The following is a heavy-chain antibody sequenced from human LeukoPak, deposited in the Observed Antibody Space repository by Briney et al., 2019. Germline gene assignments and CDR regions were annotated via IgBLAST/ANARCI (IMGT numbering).Heavy chain of an antibody. CDR1: GFSFDDHT. D-gene: IGHD5-12*01. CDR3: AKDMGKDILTTIVYDY. J-gene: IGHJ4*02. Sequence: PGGSLRLSCAASGFSFDDHTMHWVRQAPGKGLEWASSITWNSGKIAYADSVKGRFSISRDNANSSLHLQMNSLRPEDTALYYCAKDMGKDILTTIVYDYWGQGTRVTVSS. V-gene: IGHV3-9*01. CDR2: ITWNSGKI.